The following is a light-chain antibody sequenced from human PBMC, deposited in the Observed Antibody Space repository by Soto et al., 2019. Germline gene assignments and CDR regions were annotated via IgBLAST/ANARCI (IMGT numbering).Light chain of an antibody. CDR1: QSVGNN. CDR3: QQYGSSIT. V-gene: IGKV3-11*01. CDR2: EAS. Sequence: EIVLTQSPATLSLSPGERATLSCRASQSVGNNLAWYQQKPGQAPGLLIYEASTRATGIPARFSGSGSGTDSTLTITSLEPEDFAVYYCQQYGSSITFGQGTRLEIK. J-gene: IGKJ5*01.